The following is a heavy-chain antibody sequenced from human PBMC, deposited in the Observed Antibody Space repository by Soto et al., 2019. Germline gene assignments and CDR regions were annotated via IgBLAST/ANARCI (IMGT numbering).Heavy chain of an antibody. CDR1: GGSFSGYY. V-gene: IGHV4-34*01. CDR2: INHSGST. J-gene: IGHJ6*03. Sequence: SETLSLTCAVYGGSFSGYYWSWIRQPPGKGLEWIGEINHSGSTNYNPSLKSRVTISVDTSKNQFSLKLSSVTAADTAVYYCARGRAIVPAYYYYYYMDVWGKGTTVTVSS. D-gene: IGHD2-2*01. CDR3: ARGRAIVPAYYYYYYMDV.